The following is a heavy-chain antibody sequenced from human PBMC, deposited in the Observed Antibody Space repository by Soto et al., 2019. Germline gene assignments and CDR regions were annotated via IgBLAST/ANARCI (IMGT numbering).Heavy chain of an antibody. CDR1: GYSFTNND. J-gene: IGHJ5*02. D-gene: IGHD3-16*01. V-gene: IGHV1-8*01. CDR2: MNPGSGDT. Sequence: ASVKVSCKASGYSFTNNDVTWVRQATGQGLEWMGWMNPGSGDTGYAQKFQGRVTMTRDTSIATAYMDLSSLRSDDTAVYYCAGMATFGTLNWFDPWGQGTLVTVSS. CDR3: AGMATFGTLNWFDP.